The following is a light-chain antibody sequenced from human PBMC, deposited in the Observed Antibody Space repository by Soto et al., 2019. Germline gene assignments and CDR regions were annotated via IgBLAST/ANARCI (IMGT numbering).Light chain of an antibody. CDR3: SSYTSDNTLV. V-gene: IGLV2-14*01. J-gene: IGLJ2*01. CDR2: EVS. Sequence: QSALTQPASVSGSPGQSITISCTGTSSDVGGYNYVSWYQHHPGKAPKLIIYEVSNRPSGVSNRFSGSKSGNTASLTISGLQAEDETDYYCSSYTSDNTLVFGGGTKVTVL. CDR1: SSDVGGYNY.